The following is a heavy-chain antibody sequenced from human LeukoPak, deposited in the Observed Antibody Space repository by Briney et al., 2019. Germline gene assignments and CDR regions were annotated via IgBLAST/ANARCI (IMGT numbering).Heavy chain of an antibody. CDR3: ARGVASSSKFHFSYYFDY. CDR1: GGPHNSYY. Sequence: NPSDTVSLPCTVCGGPHNSYYWRGLRQPPGKGLEGIGCIYHCGCTYYNPSLKSRGTISVDASKSQFSLKLSPGTAADTAVYYCARGVASSSKFHFSYYFDYWGQGTLVTVSS. CDR2: IYHCGCT. D-gene: IGHD6-6*01. V-gene: IGHV4-39*07. J-gene: IGHJ4*02.